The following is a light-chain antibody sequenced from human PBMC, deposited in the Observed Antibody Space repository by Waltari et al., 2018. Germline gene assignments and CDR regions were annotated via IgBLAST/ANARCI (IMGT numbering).Light chain of an antibody. CDR1: QSLLHDNGNNF. CDR2: VGS. V-gene: IGKV2-28*01. Sequence: DILMTQSPLSLPVIPGEPASISCRSSQSLLHDNGNNFLDWYLQKPGQSPHLLIYVGSNRTSGVPDRFSGSGSGTDFTLKISRVEAEDVGVYYCMQALQTPWTFGQGTKVDIK. J-gene: IGKJ1*01. CDR3: MQALQTPWT.